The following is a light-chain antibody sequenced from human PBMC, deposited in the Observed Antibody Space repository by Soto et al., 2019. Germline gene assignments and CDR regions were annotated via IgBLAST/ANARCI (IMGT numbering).Light chain of an antibody. CDR1: SSDVGDYNL. CDR3: CSYAGEIRWV. Sequence: QSALTQPASVSGSLGQSITISCTGTSSDVGDYNLVSWYQHHPVRAPKLMIYEGSKRPSGVSNRFSGSKSDNTAFLTISGLQAEDEADYYCCSYAGEIRWVFGGGTKLTVL. CDR2: EGS. V-gene: IGLV2-23*01. J-gene: IGLJ3*02.